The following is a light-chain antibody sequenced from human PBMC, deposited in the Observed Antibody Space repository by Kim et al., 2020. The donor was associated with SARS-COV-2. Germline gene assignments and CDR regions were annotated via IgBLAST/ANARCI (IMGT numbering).Light chain of an antibody. Sequence: VSPGERATLSCRASQSIGSDLAWYQQKPGQAPRLLIHDASTRATGIPARFSGSGSGTEFTLTISSLQSEDFAVYYCQQSNNWPLTFGGGTKVDIK. CDR1: QSIGSD. CDR3: QQSNNWPLT. CDR2: DAS. J-gene: IGKJ4*01. V-gene: IGKV3-15*01.